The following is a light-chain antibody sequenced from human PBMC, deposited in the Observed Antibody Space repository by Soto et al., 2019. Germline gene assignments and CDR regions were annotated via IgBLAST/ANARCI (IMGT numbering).Light chain of an antibody. CDR1: HDISNY. Sequence: DIQMTQSPSSLSASLGDSVTITCQASHDISNYLNWYQHKPGKAPKLLIYDVSNLEAGVPSRFSGSGSGTDFVITISSLQPEDIATYYCQKYDNLLLSFGGGTKVEIK. CDR3: QKYDNLLLS. CDR2: DVS. V-gene: IGKV1-33*01. J-gene: IGKJ4*01.